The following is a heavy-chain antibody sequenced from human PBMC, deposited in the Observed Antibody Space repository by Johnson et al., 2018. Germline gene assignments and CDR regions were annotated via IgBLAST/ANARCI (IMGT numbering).Heavy chain of an antibody. CDR1: GYTLTELS. J-gene: IGHJ3*02. CDR3: ATARKYYYDSSGYDAFDI. Sequence: QVQLVQSGAEVKKPGASVKVSCQVSGYTLTELSMHWVRQAPGKGLEWMGGFDPEDGETIYAPQFQGRVTMTEETSTDTAYMELSSLRSEDTAVYYCATARKYYYDSSGYDAFDIWGQGTMVTVSS. D-gene: IGHD3-22*01. V-gene: IGHV1-24*01. CDR2: FDPEDGET.